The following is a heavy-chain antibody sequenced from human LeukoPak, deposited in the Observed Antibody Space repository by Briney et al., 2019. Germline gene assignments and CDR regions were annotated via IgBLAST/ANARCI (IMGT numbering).Heavy chain of an antibody. J-gene: IGHJ3*02. V-gene: IGHV3-33*01. Sequence: PGGSLRLSCAASGFTFSRYGMHWVRQAPGKGLEWVAVIWYDGSNTFYADSVKGRFTVSRDDSKNTLYLQMNSLRVEDTAMYYCARDGSAAVALRGDAFDIWGQGTMVTVSS. CDR1: GFTFSRYG. CDR2: IWYDGSNT. CDR3: ARDGSAAVALRGDAFDI. D-gene: IGHD6-19*01.